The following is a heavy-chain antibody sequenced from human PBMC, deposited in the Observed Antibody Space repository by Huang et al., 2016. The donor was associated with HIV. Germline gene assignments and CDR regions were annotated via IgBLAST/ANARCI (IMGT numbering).Heavy chain of an antibody. J-gene: IGHJ6*03. Sequence: QLQLQESGPGPVKPSATLSLTCSVSGGSISCRRYYWGRGRQPPGKGLEWIGNIFYSGESQYSPALKSRGTISVDTSKNQFALKVSSVTAADTAVYYCARGQSGPSQWLASLGNYYYMAVWGKGTTVTVSS. CDR3: ARGQSGPSQWLASLGNYYYMAV. CDR2: IFYSGES. CDR1: GGSISCRRYY. V-gene: IGHV4-39*01. D-gene: IGHD6-19*01.